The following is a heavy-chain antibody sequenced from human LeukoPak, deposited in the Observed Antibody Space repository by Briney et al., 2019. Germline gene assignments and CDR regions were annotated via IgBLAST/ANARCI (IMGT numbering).Heavy chain of an antibody. D-gene: IGHD2-2*01. J-gene: IGHJ3*02. CDR3: ARDRDCSSTSCYLGEDAFDI. V-gene: IGHV1-18*01. CDR2: ISAYNGNM. CDR1: GYTFTSYG. Sequence: ASVKVSCKGSGYTFTSYGISWVRQAPGQGLEWMGWISAYNGNMNYAQKLQGRVTMTTDTSTSTAYMELRSLRSDDTAVYFCARDRDCSSTSCYLGEDAFDIWGQGTMVTVSS.